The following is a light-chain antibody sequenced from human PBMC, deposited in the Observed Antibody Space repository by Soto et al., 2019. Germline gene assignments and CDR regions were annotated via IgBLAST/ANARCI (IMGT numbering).Light chain of an antibody. CDR1: SGHSNYA. Sequence: QLVLTQSPSASASLGASVKLTCTLSSGHSNYAIAWHQQQPEKGPRYLMILNSDGSHNKGDGIPDRFSGSSSGAERYLTISSLQSEDEADYYCQTWGTGIWVFGGGTKLTVL. J-gene: IGLJ3*02. CDR2: LNSDGSH. V-gene: IGLV4-69*01. CDR3: QTWGTGIWV.